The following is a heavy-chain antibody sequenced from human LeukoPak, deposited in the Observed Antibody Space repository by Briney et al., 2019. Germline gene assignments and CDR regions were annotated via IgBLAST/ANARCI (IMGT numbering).Heavy chain of an antibody. J-gene: IGHJ4*02. CDR3: ARAGSGGGYFDY. Sequence: SETLSLTCTVSGGSISSYYWSWIRQPPGKGLEWIGYIYYSGSTNYNPSLKSRVTISVDTSKHQFSLKLSSVTAADTAVYYCARAGSGGGYFDYWGQGTLVTVSS. CDR1: GGSISSYY. V-gene: IGHV4-59*01. D-gene: IGHD2-15*01. CDR2: IYYSGST.